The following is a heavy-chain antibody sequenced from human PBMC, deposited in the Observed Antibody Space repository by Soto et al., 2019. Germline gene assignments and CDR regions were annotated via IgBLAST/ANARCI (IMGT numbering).Heavy chain of an antibody. CDR3: AREASAVISLDY. Sequence: ASVKVSCKASGYIFTAYSMHWLRQAPGQGLEWMGWFNPNSGDTIYAQKFQGRITLTRDTSITTAYMELYSLTSDDTAVYYCAREASAVISLDYWGQGTLVTVSS. D-gene: IGHD4-4*01. CDR2: FNPNSGDT. J-gene: IGHJ4*02. CDR1: GYIFTAYS. V-gene: IGHV1-2*02.